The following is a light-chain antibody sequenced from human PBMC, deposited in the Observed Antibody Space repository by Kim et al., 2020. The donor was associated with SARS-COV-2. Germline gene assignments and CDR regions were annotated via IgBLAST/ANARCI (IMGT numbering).Light chain of an antibody. J-gene: IGKJ2*01. Sequence: DIQMTQSPSSLSASVGDRVIITCRSSQYIINYLNWYQQTPGKAPKLLIYAASTLKSGVPSRFSGSGSGTDFTLTISSLQPEDFAIYYCQQSYHTPRTFGQGTKLEI. CDR2: AAS. CDR3: QQSYHTPRT. CDR1: QYIINY. V-gene: IGKV1-39*01.